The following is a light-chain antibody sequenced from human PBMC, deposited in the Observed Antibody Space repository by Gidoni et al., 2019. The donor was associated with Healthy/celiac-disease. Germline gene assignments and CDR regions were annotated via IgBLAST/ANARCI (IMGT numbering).Light chain of an antibody. CDR2: LNSDGSH. V-gene: IGLV4-69*01. CDR1: SGHSSYA. CDR3: QTWGTGRGV. Sequence: LVLTQSPSASASLGASVKLTCTLSSGHSSYAIAWHQQQPEKSPRYLMKLNSDGSHSKGDGIPDRFSGSSSGAERYLTISSLQSEDEADYYCQTWGTGRGVFGGGTKLTVL. J-gene: IGLJ3*02.